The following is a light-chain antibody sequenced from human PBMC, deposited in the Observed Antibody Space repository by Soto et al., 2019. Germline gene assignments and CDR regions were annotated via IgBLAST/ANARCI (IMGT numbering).Light chain of an antibody. J-gene: IGLJ2*01. CDR1: SSNVGIND. Sequence: QSVLTQQPSLSAAPGQTVSISCSGSSSNVGINDVSWYQHVPGTAPRLLIYDSYKRPSGIPDRFSGSKSGTSATLGITGLQTGDEGDYYCATWDTSQRGVIFGGGTKVTVL. CDR3: ATWDTSQRGVI. CDR2: DSY. V-gene: IGLV1-51*01.